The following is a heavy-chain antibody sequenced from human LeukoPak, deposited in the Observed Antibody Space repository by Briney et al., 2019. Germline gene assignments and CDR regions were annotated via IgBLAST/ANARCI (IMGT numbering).Heavy chain of an antibody. D-gene: IGHD6-13*01. CDR1: GGSISSSNW. Sequence: SETLSLTCAVSGGSISSSNWWSWVRQPPGKGLEWIGEIYHSGSTNYNPSLKSRVTISVDKSKNQFSLKLSSVTAADTAVYYCARDGVAAAVDAFDIWGQGTMVTVSS. CDR2: IYHSGST. V-gene: IGHV4-4*02. CDR3: ARDGVAAAVDAFDI. J-gene: IGHJ3*02.